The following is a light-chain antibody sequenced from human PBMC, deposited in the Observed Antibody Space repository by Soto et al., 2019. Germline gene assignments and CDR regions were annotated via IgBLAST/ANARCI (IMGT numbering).Light chain of an antibody. CDR3: QNYSSYS. J-gene: IGKJ1*01. CDR2: KAS. Sequence: DIHMAQDPSTRSAPGPGGVTGACQASQSISSWLAWHQPKAGTAPKLLIYKASTLKSGVPSRFSGSGSGTEFTLTISSLKPDDFATYYCQNYSSYSFGQGTKVDI. CDR1: QSISSW. V-gene: IGKV1-5*03.